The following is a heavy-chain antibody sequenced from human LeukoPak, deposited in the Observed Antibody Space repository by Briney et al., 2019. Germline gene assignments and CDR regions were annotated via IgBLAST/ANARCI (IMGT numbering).Heavy chain of an antibody. CDR3: ARSPTPYGSGIQP. Sequence: GESLKISCKGSGYSFTNYWIGWVRQMPGKGLEWMGIIYPGDSDTRYSPSFQGQVTISADKSISTAYLQWSSLKASGTAMYYCARSPTPYGSGIQPWGQGTLVTVSS. J-gene: IGHJ5*02. CDR1: GYSFTNYW. V-gene: IGHV5-51*01. D-gene: IGHD3-10*01. CDR2: IYPGDSDT.